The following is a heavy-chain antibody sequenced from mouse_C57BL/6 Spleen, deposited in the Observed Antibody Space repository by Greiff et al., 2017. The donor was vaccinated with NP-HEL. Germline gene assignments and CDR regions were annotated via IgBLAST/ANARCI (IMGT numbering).Heavy chain of an antibody. CDR2: INPCNGGT. CDR1: GYTFTSYW. CDR3: ARDYSNYCYFDY. V-gene: IGHV1-53*01. D-gene: IGHD2-5*01. Sequence: VQLQQPGTELVKPGASVKLSCKASGYTFTSYWMHWVKQRPGQGLEWIGNINPCNGGTNYTEKFKSKATLTIDKSSSTAYMQLSSLTSEDAAVEYCARDYSNYCYFDYWGQGTTLTVSS. J-gene: IGHJ2*01.